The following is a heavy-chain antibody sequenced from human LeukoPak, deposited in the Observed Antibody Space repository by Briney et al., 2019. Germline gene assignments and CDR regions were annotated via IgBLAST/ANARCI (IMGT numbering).Heavy chain of an antibody. J-gene: IGHJ3*02. Sequence: GGSLRLSCVASGFTFSSYAMSWVRQAPGKGLEWVSAISGSGGSTYYADSVQGRFTISRVNSKNTLHLQMNSLRAEDTAVYYCAKFPNAFDIWGQGTMVTVSS. CDR2: ISGSGGST. CDR3: AKFPNAFDI. CDR1: GFTFSSYA. V-gene: IGHV3-23*01.